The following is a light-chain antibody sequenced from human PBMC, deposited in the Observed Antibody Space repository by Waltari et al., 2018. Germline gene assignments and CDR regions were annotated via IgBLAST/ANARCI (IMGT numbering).Light chain of an antibody. CDR1: QSVLNKSKNKNY. CDR2: WAT. Sequence: DIVMTQSPDSLAASLGERATINCKSSQSVLNKSKNKNYLAWYQQKPGQPPKLLIYWATTRDLGVPDRFSGSGSRTDFTLTIRSLQAEDVAVYYCHPYYPTPRTFGQGTKVEI. J-gene: IGKJ1*01. V-gene: IGKV4-1*01. CDR3: HPYYPTPRT.